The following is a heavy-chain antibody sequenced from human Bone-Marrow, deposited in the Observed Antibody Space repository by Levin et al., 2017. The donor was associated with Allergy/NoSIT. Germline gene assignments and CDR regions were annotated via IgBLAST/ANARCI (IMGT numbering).Heavy chain of an antibody. D-gene: IGHD6-13*01. CDR1: GFTFSNFG. J-gene: IGHJ4*02. CDR2: TSGTGGTT. V-gene: IGHV3-23*01. Sequence: GGSLRLSCAVSGFTFSNFGMNWVRQTPGKGLEWVSGTSGTGGTTYYADSVTGRFTISRDNSKNTLYLQMNSLSAEDTGIYYCAKARTAAAGRTHFDYWGQGTQVSVSS. CDR3: AKARTAAAGRTHFDY.